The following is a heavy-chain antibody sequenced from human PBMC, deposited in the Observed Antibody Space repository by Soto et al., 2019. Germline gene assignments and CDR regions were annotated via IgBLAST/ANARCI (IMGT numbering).Heavy chain of an antibody. J-gene: IGHJ3*02. CDR2: ISWNSGSI. CDR3: AKDIVLGYDILTGHDAFDI. D-gene: IGHD3-9*01. CDR1: GFTFDDYA. Sequence: EVQLVESGGGLVQPGRSLRLSCAASGFTFDDYAMHWVRQAPGKGLEWVSGISWNSGSIGYADSVKGRFTISRDNAKNSLYLKMNSLRAEDTALYYCAKDIVLGYDILTGHDAFDIWGQGTMVTVSS. V-gene: IGHV3-9*01.